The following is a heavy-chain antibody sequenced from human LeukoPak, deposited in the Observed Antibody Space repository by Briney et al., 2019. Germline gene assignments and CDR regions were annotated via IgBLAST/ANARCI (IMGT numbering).Heavy chain of an antibody. D-gene: IGHD3-3*01. V-gene: IGHV4-34*01. Sequence: SETLSLTCAVYGGSFSGYYWSWIRQPPGKGLERIGEINHSGSTNYNPSLKSRVTISVDTSKNQFSLKLSSVTAADTAVYYCARGRVTIFGVVIRNWFDPWGQGTPVTVSS. CDR3: ARGRVTIFGVVIRNWFDP. J-gene: IGHJ5*02. CDR2: INHSGST. CDR1: GGSFSGYY.